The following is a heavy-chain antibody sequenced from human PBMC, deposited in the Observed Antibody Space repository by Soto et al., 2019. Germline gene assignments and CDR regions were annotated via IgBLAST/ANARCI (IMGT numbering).Heavy chain of an antibody. J-gene: IGHJ5*02. CDR3: ARYSPPKKTYDSNPGWFDP. V-gene: IGHV4-61*05. CDR1: GGTISSSSYY. CDR2: IYYTGST. Sequence: SETLSLTCTVSGGTISSSSYYWGWVRQPPGKGLEWIGYIYYTGSTNYNPSLKSRVTISIDTSRNQFSLSLSSVTAADTAVYFCARYSPPKKTYDSNPGWFDPWGQGTLVTVSS. D-gene: IGHD3-22*01.